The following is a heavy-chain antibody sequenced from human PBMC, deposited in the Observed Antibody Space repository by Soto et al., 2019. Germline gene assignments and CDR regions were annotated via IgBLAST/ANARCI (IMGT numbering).Heavy chain of an antibody. Sequence: SETLSLTCAVYGGSFSGYYWSWIRQPPGKGLEWIGEINHSGSTNYNPSLTSRVTISVDTSKNQFSLKLSSVTAADTAVYYCARVRGYYDFWSGYGGYYYYGMDVWGQGTTVTVSS. D-gene: IGHD3-3*01. CDR2: INHSGST. CDR3: ARVRGYYDFWSGYGGYYYYGMDV. CDR1: GGSFSGYY. J-gene: IGHJ6*02. V-gene: IGHV4-34*01.